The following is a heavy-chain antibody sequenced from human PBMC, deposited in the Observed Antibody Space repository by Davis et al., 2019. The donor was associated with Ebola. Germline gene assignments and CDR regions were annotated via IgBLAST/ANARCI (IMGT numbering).Heavy chain of an antibody. V-gene: IGHV3-9*01. CDR2: ISWNSDTV. CDR3: AKISVATYSAFDI. CDR1: GFPFDDYA. J-gene: IGHJ3*02. Sequence: GGSLRLSCAASGFPFDDYAFHWVRQAPGKGLEWVSGISWNSDTVDYADSVKGRFSISRDNAKYSLWLQMNSLKTEDTAIYYCAKISVATYSAFDIWGQGTMVTVSS. D-gene: IGHD5-12*01.